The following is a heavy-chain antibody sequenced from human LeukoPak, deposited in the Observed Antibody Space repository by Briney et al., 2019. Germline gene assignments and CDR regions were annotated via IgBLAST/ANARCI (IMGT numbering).Heavy chain of an antibody. Sequence: PGRSLRLSCAASGFTFSSYAMHWVRQAPGKGLEWVAVISYDGNNKYYADSVKGRFTISRDNSKNTLYLQMNSLRAEDTAAYYCARDWPSEWQHLPDYDAVDIWGQGTMVTVSS. V-gene: IGHV3-30-3*01. CDR1: GFTFSSYA. J-gene: IGHJ3*02. CDR3: ARDWPSEWQHLPDYDAVDI. CDR2: ISYDGNNK. D-gene: IGHD6-13*01.